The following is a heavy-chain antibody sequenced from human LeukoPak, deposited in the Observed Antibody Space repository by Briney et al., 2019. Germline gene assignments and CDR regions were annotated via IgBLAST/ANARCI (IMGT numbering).Heavy chain of an antibody. D-gene: IGHD6-13*01. Sequence: PSETLSLTCTVSGGSISNNYWNWIWLPPGKGLEWIGYIYYTGGTHYTPSLKSRVTISLDTSKSQFSLKLTSVTAADTAVYYCAKARDSNIWYPFDYWGQGTLVTVSS. CDR3: AKARDSNIWYPFDY. J-gene: IGHJ4*02. CDR1: GGSISNNY. CDR2: IYYTGGT. V-gene: IGHV4-59*01.